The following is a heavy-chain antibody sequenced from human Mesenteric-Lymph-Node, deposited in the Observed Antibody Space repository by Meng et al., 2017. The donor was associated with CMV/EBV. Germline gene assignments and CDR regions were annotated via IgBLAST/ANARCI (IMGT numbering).Heavy chain of an antibody. V-gene: IGHV3-23*03. J-gene: IGHJ4*02. CDR1: GFTVSNKY. CDR2: IYSGGSST. CDR3: AKAEGSAFDY. Sequence: GESLKISCAASGFTVSNKYMSWVRQAPGKGLEWVSVIYSGGSSTYYADSVKGRFTISRDDSKNTLYLQMNSLRAEDTAVYYCAKAEGSAFDYWGQGTLVTVSS.